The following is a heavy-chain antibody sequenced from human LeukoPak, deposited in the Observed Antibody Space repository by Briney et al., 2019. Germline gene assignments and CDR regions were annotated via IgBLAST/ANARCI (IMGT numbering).Heavy chain of an antibody. CDR1: GDSITSNDW. J-gene: IGHJ4*02. CDR2: IYHGGRA. V-gene: IGHV4-4*02. CDR3: ARVLPTGYRQNDF. D-gene: IGHD5-24*01. Sequence: PSGTLSLTCTVSGDSITSNDWWSWVRQSPGKGLEWIGEIYHGGRANCNPSLKTRVTMSLDKSRNQFSLHLYSVTAADTAIYYCARVLPTGYRQNDFWGQGTLVTVSS.